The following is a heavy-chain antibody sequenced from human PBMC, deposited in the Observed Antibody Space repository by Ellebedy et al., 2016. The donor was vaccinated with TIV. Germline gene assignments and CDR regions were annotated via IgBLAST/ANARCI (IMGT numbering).Heavy chain of an antibody. Sequence: ASVKVSCXASGYTFTRYGISWVRQAPGQGLEWMGWISAYNGNTSHAQKLQGRVTMTTDTSASTAYMELRSLRSDDTAVYYCARTPIDFWSGSSYSHYYYMEVWGKGTPVTVS. V-gene: IGHV1-18*01. CDR2: ISAYNGNT. J-gene: IGHJ6*03. D-gene: IGHD3-3*01. CDR1: GYTFTRYG. CDR3: ARTPIDFWSGSSYSHYYYMEV.